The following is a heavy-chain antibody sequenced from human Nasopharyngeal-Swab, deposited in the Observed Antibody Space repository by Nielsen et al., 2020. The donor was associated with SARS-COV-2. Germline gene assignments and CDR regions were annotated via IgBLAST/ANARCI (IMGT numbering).Heavy chain of an antibody. CDR2: IHRDGNT. V-gene: IGHV3-53*01. D-gene: IGHD4-11*01. CDR1: GFTVSSSY. Sequence: GESLKISCAASGFTVSSSYMSWVRQAPGKGLQWVSTIHRDGNTYFADSVRGRFSSYRDNYRNTLSPEMNSLRAEDTAVYYCASRGAANDPSTRDLPYSRRTFDLWGRGTLVTVSS. J-gene: IGHJ2*01. CDR3: ASRGAANDPSTRDLPYSRRTFDL.